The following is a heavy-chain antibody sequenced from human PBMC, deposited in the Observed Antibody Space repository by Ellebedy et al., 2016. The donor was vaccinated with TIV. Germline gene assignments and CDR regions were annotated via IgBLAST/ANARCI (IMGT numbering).Heavy chain of an antibody. CDR1: GFTFSSYA. Sequence: PSETLSLTCAASGFTFSSYAMSWVRQAPGEGLEWVSAISGSGGSTYYADSVKGRFTISRDNSKNTLYLQMNSLRAEDTAVYYCAKDGIRGAVAGLYFDYWGQGTLVTVSS. CDR3: AKDGIRGAVAGLYFDY. CDR2: ISGSGGST. J-gene: IGHJ4*02. V-gene: IGHV3-23*01. D-gene: IGHD6-19*01.